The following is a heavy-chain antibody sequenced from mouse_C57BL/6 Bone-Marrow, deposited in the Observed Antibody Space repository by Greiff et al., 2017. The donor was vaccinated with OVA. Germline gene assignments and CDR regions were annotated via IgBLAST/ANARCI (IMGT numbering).Heavy chain of an antibody. CDR3: DYGSSYGAY. D-gene: IGHD1-1*01. CDR2: ISDGGSYT. V-gene: IGHV5-4*03. Sequence: EVKLMESGGGLVKPGGSLKLSCAASGFTFSSYAMSWVRQTPEKRLEWVATISDGGSYTYYPDNVKGRFTISRDNAKNNLYLQMSHLKSEDTAMYYCDYGSSYGAYWGQGTLVTVSA. J-gene: IGHJ3*01. CDR1: GFTFSSYA.